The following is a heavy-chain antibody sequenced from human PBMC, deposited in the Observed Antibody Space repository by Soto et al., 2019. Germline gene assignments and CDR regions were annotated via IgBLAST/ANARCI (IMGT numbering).Heavy chain of an antibody. J-gene: IGHJ6*02. CDR2: INPNSGGT. CDR3: AIDGRGLGRDYWCGMDV. Sequence: GASVKVSCKASGYTFTGYYMHWVRQAPGHGIEWMGWINPNSGGTNYAQKFQGWVTMTRDPYISPAYMELRPLRSDDTAVYYCAIDGRGLGRDYWCGMDVWGQGTTVTFSS. CDR1: GYTFTGYY. D-gene: IGHD3-10*01. V-gene: IGHV1-2*04.